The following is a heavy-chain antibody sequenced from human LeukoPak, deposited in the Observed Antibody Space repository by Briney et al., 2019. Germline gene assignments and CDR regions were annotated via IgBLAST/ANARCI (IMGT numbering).Heavy chain of an antibody. Sequence: ASVKVSCKASGYTFTSYYMHWVRQAPGQGREGMGIINPSGGSTSYAQKFQGRVTMTRDTSTSTVYMELSSLRSEDTAVYYCARAQHSSSWYGVVDYWGQGTLVTVSS. CDR1: GYTFTSYY. D-gene: IGHD6-13*01. CDR2: INPSGGST. CDR3: ARAQHSSSWYGVVDY. V-gene: IGHV1-46*01. J-gene: IGHJ4*02.